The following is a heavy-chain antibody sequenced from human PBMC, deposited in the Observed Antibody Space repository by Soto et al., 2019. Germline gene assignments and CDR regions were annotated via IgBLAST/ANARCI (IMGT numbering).Heavy chain of an antibody. D-gene: IGHD6-19*01. CDR2: INPNSGGT. J-gene: IGHJ6*02. CDR1: GYTFTGYY. CDR3: ARNKWLVGNYYYYGMDV. V-gene: IGHV1-2*04. Sequence: ASVKVSCKASGYTFTGYYMHWVRQAPGQGLEWMGWINPNSGGTNYAQKFQGWVTMTRDTSTSTAYMELSRLRSDDTAVYYCARNKWLVGNYYYYGMDVWGQGTTVTVSS.